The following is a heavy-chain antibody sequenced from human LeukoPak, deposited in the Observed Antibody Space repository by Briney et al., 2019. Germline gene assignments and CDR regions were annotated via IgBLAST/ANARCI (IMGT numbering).Heavy chain of an antibody. CDR2: ICSGGST. CDR3: ARYCSGGSCHPASFDY. V-gene: IGHV3-53*01. CDR1: GFTFSSYA. Sequence: PGGSLRLSCAASGFTFSSYAMSWVRQAPGKGLEWVSVICSGGSTYYADSVKGRFTISRDNSKNTLYLQMNSLRAEDTAVYYCARYCSGGSCHPASFDYWGQGTLVTVSS. J-gene: IGHJ4*02. D-gene: IGHD2-15*01.